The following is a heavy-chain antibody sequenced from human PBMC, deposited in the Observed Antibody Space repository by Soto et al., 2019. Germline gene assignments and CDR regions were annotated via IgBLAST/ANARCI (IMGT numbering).Heavy chain of an antibody. V-gene: IGHV1-8*01. J-gene: IGHJ6*03. CDR3: ARGGWITMVRGGYYYMDV. Sequence: QVQLVQSGAEVKKPGASVKVSCKASGYTFTSYDINWVRQATGQGLEWMGWMNPNSGNTGYAQKFQGRVTMTRKTSISTAYMELSILRSEDTAVYYCARGGWITMVRGGYYYMDVWGKGTTVTVSS. D-gene: IGHD3-10*01. CDR2: MNPNSGNT. CDR1: GYTFTSYD.